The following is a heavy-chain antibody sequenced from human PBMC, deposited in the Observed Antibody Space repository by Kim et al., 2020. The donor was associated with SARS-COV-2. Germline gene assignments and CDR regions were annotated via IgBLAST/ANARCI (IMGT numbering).Heavy chain of an antibody. CDR1: GFNFNNFG. V-gene: IGHV3-30*04. CDR3: ARAIGVFWLKQSFTSFSS. Sequence: GGSLRLSCEASGFNFNNFGMHWVRQAPGKGLEWVAVISYEGSKKYYIDSVKGRFTISRDNSKNTLYLQMNSLRVEDTAVYDGARAIGVFWLKQSFTSFSSWGQGCLVTVSS. D-gene: IGHD6-19*01. CDR2: ISYEGSKK. J-gene: IGHJ5*02.